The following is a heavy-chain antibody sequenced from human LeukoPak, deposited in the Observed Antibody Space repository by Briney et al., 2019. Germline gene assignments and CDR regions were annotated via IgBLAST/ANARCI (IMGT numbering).Heavy chain of an antibody. Sequence: GGSLTLSCAASEFTFSSYAMTWLRQAPGKGLEWVLDIRAGGGTTYYVDSVKGGSTFSRNNYKKTVYLQMDSLRADDRAIYFCAKDSSGWSHIYMDVWGKGTTVTVSS. J-gene: IGHJ6*03. CDR2: IRAGGGTT. CDR3: AKDSSGWSHIYMDV. CDR1: EFTFSSYA. D-gene: IGHD6-19*01. V-gene: IGHV3-23*01.